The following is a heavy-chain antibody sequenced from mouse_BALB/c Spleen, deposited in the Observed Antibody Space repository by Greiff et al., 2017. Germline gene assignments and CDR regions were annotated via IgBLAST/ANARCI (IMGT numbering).Heavy chain of an antibody. D-gene: IGHD2-1*01. J-gene: IGHJ4*01. Sequence: VQLQQSAPELVKPGASVKMSCKASGYTFTSYVMHWVKQKPGQGLEWIGYINPYNDGTKYNEKFKGKATLTSDKSSSTAYMELSSLTSEDSAVYYCARSFGNYLYYAMDYWGQGTSVTVSS. V-gene: IGHV1-14*01. CDR3: ARSFGNYLYYAMDY. CDR1: GYTFTSYV. CDR2: INPYNDGT.